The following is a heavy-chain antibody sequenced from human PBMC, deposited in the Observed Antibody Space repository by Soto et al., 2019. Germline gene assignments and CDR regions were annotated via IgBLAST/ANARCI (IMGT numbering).Heavy chain of an antibody. D-gene: IGHD1-1*01. CDR2: INHSGST. Sequence: SETLSLTCAVYGGSFSGYYWSWIRQPPGKGLEWIGEINHSGSTNYNPSLKSRVTISVDTSKNQFSLKLSSVTAADTAVYYCARMSTSQLGHYYGMEVWGQGTTVT. V-gene: IGHV4-34*01. CDR1: GGSFSGYY. J-gene: IGHJ6*02. CDR3: ARMSTSQLGHYYGMEV.